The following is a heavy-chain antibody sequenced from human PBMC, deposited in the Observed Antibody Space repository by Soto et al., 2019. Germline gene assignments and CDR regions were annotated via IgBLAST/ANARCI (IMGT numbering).Heavy chain of an antibody. V-gene: IGHV1-18*01. CDR1: GYSFTTYG. Sequence: QVQLVQSGGEVKKPGASVKVSCKTSGYSFTTYGISWVRQAPGQGLEWMGWISAYNGNTNYAQKLQDRVTMTTDTSTSTAYMELRSLSSDDTAVYYCAREGPAPYYYSGMDVWGQGSTVNVSS. J-gene: IGHJ6*02. CDR3: AREGPAPYYYSGMDV. CDR2: ISAYNGNT.